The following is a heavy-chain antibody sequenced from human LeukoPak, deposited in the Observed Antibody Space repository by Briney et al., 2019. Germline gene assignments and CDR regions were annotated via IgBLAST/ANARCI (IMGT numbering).Heavy chain of an antibody. CDR2: ISYDGSNK. CDR1: GFTFSSYA. V-gene: IGHV3-30-3*01. J-gene: IGHJ3*02. CDR3: AKDRIADI. D-gene: IGHD6-13*01. Sequence: GRSLRLSCAASGFTFSSYAMHWVRQALGKGLEWVAVISYDGSNKYYADSVKGRFTISRDNSKNTLYLQMNSLRAEDTAVYYCAKDRIADIWGQGTMVTVSS.